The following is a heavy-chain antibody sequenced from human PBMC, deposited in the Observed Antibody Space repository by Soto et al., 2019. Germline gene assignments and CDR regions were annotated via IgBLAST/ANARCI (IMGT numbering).Heavy chain of an antibody. CDR2: IYYSGST. Sequence: KTSETLSLTCTFSGGSISSSSYYWGWIRQPPGKGLEWIGSIYYSGSTYYNPSLKSRVTISVDTSKNQFSLKLSSVTAADTAVYYCARHASIDPFNHYYYYYYMDVWGKGTTVTVSS. CDR1: GGSISSSSYY. V-gene: IGHV4-39*01. CDR3: ARHASIDPFNHYYYYYYMDV. D-gene: IGHD6-6*01. J-gene: IGHJ6*03.